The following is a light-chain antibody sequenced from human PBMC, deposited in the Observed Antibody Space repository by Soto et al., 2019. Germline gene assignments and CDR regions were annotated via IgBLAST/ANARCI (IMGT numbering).Light chain of an antibody. Sequence: QSVLTQPASVSGSPGQSITLSCTGTSSDVGGYNYVSWYQQHPGKAPKLMIYDVSHWPSGVSDRFSGSKSGNTASLTISGLQAEDEATYYCSSYTSSSTLVFGGGTKLTVL. CDR1: SSDVGGYNY. CDR3: SSYTSSSTLV. J-gene: IGLJ2*01. V-gene: IGLV2-14*03. CDR2: DVS.